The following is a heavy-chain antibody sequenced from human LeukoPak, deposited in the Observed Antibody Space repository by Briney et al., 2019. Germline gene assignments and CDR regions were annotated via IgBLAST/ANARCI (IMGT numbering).Heavy chain of an antibody. CDR1: GYTFTSYY. CDR3: ARGEGTTTNWLDP. D-gene: IGHD1-14*01. J-gene: IGHJ5*02. Sequence: ASVKVSCKASGYTFTSYYMHWVRHAPGQGLEWMGIINPSGGSTSYAQKFQRRGTMTRDTSTSTVYMELSSLRSEDTAVYYCARGEGTTTNWLDPWGQGTLVTVSS. CDR2: INPSGGST. V-gene: IGHV1-46*01.